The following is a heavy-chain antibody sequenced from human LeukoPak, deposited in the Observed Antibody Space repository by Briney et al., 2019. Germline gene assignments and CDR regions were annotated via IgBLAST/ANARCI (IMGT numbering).Heavy chain of an antibody. CDR2: IYHSGST. V-gene: IGHV4-4*02. CDR3: ARSSYYDSTYGMDV. CDR1: GGSISSSNW. D-gene: IGHD3-22*01. Sequence: GTLSLTCTVSGGSISSSNWWSWVRQPPGKGLEWIGEIYHSGSTNYNPSLKSRVTISVDNSKNHFSLKLSSVTAADTAVYYCARSSYYDSTYGMDVWGQGTTVTVSS. J-gene: IGHJ6*02.